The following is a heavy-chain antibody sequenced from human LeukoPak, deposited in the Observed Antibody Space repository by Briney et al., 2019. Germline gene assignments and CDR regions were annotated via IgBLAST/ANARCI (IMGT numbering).Heavy chain of an antibody. CDR3: AKEGEEMAAFDY. CDR2: INSDGSST. Sequence: GGSLRLSCAASGFTFNSYWMHWVRQAPGKGLVWVSRINSDGSSTSYADSVKGRFTISRDNAKNTLYLQMNSLRTEDTALYYCAKEGEEMAAFDYWGQGTLVTVSS. D-gene: IGHD5-24*01. J-gene: IGHJ4*02. CDR1: GFTFNSYW. V-gene: IGHV3-74*01.